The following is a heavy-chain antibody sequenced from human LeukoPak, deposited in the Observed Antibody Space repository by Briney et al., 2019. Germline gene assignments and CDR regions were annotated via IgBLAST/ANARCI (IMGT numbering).Heavy chain of an antibody. J-gene: IGHJ4*02. V-gene: IGHV3-23*01. CDR2: IGGSGGST. D-gene: IGHD2-15*01. CDR3: AKDRYCSVASCHVTDFDY. CDR1: GFTFSNYA. Sequence: GASLRLSCAASGFTFSNYAMSWVRQAPGKGLEWISVIGGSGGSTYYADSVKGRFTISRDNSKNTLHLQMNSLRVEDTAVYYCAKDRYCSVASCHVTDFDYWVQGTLVTVSS.